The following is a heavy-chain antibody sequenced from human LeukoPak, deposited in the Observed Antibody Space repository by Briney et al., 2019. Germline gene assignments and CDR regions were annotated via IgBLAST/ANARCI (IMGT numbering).Heavy chain of an antibody. J-gene: IGHJ1*01. Sequence: GGSLRLSCAASGFTFSGSAMHWVRQASGKGLEWVGRVRSKANNYATAYAASVKGRFTISRDDSKNTAYLQMDSLKTEDTAIYYCSHYDSSAYYAFQPWGQGTLVTVSS. D-gene: IGHD3-22*01. CDR2: VRSKANNYAT. CDR3: SHYDSSAYYAFQP. V-gene: IGHV3-73*01. CDR1: GFTFSGSA.